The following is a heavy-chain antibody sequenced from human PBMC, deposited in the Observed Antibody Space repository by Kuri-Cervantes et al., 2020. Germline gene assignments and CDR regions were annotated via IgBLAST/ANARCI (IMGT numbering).Heavy chain of an antibody. CDR1: EFSLSSYT. J-gene: IGHJ6*02. CDR3: ARDPQHDYYGSGSYYSGYYYYGMDV. V-gene: IGHV3-48*01. Sequence: GESLKISCVASEFSLSSYTMNWVRQAPGKGLEWISYISSGSSTIHYADSVKGRFTISRDNAKNSLYLQMNSLRAEDTAVYYCARDPQHDYYGSGSYYSGYYYYGMDVWGQGTTVTVSS. D-gene: IGHD3-10*01. CDR2: ISSGSSTI.